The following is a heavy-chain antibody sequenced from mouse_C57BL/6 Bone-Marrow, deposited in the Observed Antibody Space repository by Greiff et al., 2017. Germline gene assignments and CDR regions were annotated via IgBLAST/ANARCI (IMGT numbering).Heavy chain of an antibody. CDR1: GYAFSSSW. CDR3: AIITTVVARYFDV. CDR2: IYPGDGDT. D-gene: IGHD1-1*01. J-gene: IGHJ1*03. V-gene: IGHV1-82*01. Sequence: VQLVESGPELVKPGASVKISCKASGYAFSSSWMNWVKQRPGKGLEWIGRIYPGDGDTNYNGKFKGKATLTADKSSSTAYMQLSSLTSEDSAVYFCAIITTVVARYFDVWGTGTTVTVSS.